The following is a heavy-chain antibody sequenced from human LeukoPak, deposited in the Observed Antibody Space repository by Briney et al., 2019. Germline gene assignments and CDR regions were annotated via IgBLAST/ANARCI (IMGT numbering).Heavy chain of an antibody. V-gene: IGHV1-69*04. Sequence: SVKVSCKASGGTFSSYAISWVRQAPGQGLEWMGRIIPILGIANYAQKFQGSVTITADKSTSTAYMELSSLRSEDTAVYYCARSVSAGPRNDWFDRWGQGTLVTVSS. CDR3: ARSVSAGPRNDWFDR. D-gene: IGHD6-13*01. CDR1: GGTFSSYA. J-gene: IGHJ5*02. CDR2: IIPILGIA.